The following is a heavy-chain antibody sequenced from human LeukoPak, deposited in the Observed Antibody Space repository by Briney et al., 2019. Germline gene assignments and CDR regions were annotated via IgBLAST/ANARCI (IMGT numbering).Heavy chain of an antibody. Sequence: PGGSLRLSCAASGFTFSSYSMNWVRQAPGKGLEWVSSISSSSSYIYYADSVKGRFTISRDNAKNSLYLQMNSLRAEDTAVYYCARDLRVATIWDPGRIDYWGQGTLVTVSS. CDR2: ISSSSSYI. CDR1: GFTFSSYS. D-gene: IGHD5-12*01. V-gene: IGHV3-21*06. CDR3: ARDLRVATIWDPGRIDY. J-gene: IGHJ4*02.